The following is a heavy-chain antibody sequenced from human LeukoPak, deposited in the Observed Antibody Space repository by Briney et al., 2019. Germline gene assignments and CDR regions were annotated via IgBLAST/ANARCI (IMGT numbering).Heavy chain of an antibody. J-gene: IGHJ4*02. D-gene: IGHD6-13*01. Sequence: PGGSLRLSCAASGFAFSSQAMGWVRQALGKGLEWVSAISDGGGSTYYADSVKGRFTISRDNSKHTLFLQMNSLRAEDTAVYYCAKDYSNIPAPAIPLFDYWGQGTLVTVSS. CDR2: ISDGGGST. CDR3: AKDYSNIPAPAIPLFDY. V-gene: IGHV3-23*01. CDR1: GFAFSSQA.